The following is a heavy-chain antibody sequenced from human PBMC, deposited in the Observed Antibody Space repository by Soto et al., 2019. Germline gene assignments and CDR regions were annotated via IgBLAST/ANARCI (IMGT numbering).Heavy chain of an antibody. CDR3: ARGVSPYYFDY. V-gene: IGHV1-3*01. CDR1: GNTVPNYA. Sequence: ASVKVSCKASGNTVPNYAIHWVRQAPGQRLEWMGWINAGNGNTKYSQKFQARVTITRDTSASTAYMELSSLRSEDTAVYYCARGVSPYYFDYWGQGTLVTVSS. CDR2: INAGNGNT. J-gene: IGHJ4*02. D-gene: IGHD6-13*01.